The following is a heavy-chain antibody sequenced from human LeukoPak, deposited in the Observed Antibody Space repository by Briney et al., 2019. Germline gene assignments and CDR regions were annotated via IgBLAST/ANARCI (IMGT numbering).Heavy chain of an antibody. Sequence: SETLSLTCTVSGGSISSYYWSWFRQPPGKGLEWIGYIYYSGSTNYNPSLKSRVTISVDTSKNQFSLKLSSVTAADTAVYYCARAYYGGNPDYWGQGTLVTVSS. D-gene: IGHD4-23*01. V-gene: IGHV4-59*01. J-gene: IGHJ4*02. CDR1: GGSISSYY. CDR3: ARAYYGGNPDY. CDR2: IYYSGST.